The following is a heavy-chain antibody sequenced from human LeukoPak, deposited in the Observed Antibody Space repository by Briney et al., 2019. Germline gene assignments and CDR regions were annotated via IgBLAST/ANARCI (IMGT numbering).Heavy chain of an antibody. CDR2: ITSSGDDI. V-gene: IGHV3-48*03. Sequence: GGSLRLSCAASGFTFSSFEMNWVRQAPGKGLEWISFITSSGDDIFYADSVKGRFTISRDNAKNSLYLRMNSLRAEDTAVYYCARFPIQMVRGITSCYYGMDVWGQGTTVTVSS. CDR3: ARFPIQMVRGITSCYYGMDV. CDR1: GFTFSSFE. D-gene: IGHD3-10*01. J-gene: IGHJ6*02.